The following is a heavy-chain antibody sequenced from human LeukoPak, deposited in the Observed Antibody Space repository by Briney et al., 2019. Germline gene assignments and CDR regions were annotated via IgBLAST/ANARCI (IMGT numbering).Heavy chain of an antibody. CDR2: INWNGGST. Sequence: GGSLRLSCAASGFTFDDYGMSWVRQAPGKGLEWVSGINWNGGSTGYADSVKGRFTISRDNAENSLHLQMNSLRAEDTAFYYCARPLLYYYGSETYFWFDLWGQGTLVTVSS. CDR1: GFTFDDYG. D-gene: IGHD3-10*01. CDR3: ARPLLYYYGSETYFWFDL. J-gene: IGHJ5*02. V-gene: IGHV3-20*04.